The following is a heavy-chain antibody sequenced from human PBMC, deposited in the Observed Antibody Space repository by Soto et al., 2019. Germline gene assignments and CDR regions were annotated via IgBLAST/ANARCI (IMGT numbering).Heavy chain of an antibody. D-gene: IGHD5-18*01. V-gene: IGHV1-69*12. Sequence: QVQLVQSGAEVKKPGSSVKVSCKASGGTFSGYAISWVRQAPGQGLEWMGGIIPISGTATYAQKFQGRVTITADVSTSTAYMELSSLTSEDTAVFYCARDRGYSYGNGSSWFDPWGQGTLVTVSS. CDR3: ARDRGYSYGNGSSWFDP. CDR2: IIPISGTA. J-gene: IGHJ5*02. CDR1: GGTFSGYA.